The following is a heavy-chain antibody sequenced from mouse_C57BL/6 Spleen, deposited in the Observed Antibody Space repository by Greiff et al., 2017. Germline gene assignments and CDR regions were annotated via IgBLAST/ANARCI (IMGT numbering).Heavy chain of an antibody. CDR1: GYTFTSYW. CDR2: IDPSDSET. V-gene: IGHV1-52*01. D-gene: IGHD3-2*02. J-gene: IGHJ2*01. Sequence: VQLQQPGAELVRPGSSVKLSCKASGYTFTSYWMHWVKQRPIQGLEWIGNIDPSDSETHYNQKFKDKATLTVDKASSTAYMQLSSLTSEDSAVYYCARWGIRDYFDYWGQGTTLTVSS. CDR3: ARWGIRDYFDY.